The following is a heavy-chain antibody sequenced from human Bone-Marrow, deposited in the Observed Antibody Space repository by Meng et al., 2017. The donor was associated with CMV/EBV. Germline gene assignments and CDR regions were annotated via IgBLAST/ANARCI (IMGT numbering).Heavy chain of an antibody. CDR3: AMYSSGWYGDYYYYYGMDV. D-gene: IGHD6-19*01. Sequence: SVKVSCKASGYTFTGYYMHWVRQAPGQGLEWMGGIIPIFGTANYAQKFQGRVTITTDESTSTAYMELSSLRSEDTAVYYCAMYSSGWYGDYYYYYGMDVWGQGTTVTVSS. J-gene: IGHJ6*02. CDR1: GYTFTGYY. V-gene: IGHV1-69*05. CDR2: IIPIFGTA.